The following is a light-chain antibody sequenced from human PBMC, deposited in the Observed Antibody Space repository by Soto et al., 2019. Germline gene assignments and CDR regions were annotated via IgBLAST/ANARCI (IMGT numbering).Light chain of an antibody. J-gene: IGKJ2*01. V-gene: IGKV3-20*01. CDR3: YQYGSSRLYT. Sequence: EIVLTQSPGTLSLSPGERATLSCRASQSVSSSYLAWYQQEPGQAPRLLIYGASSRATGIPDRFSGSGSGTDFTLTISRLEPEDFAVYLCYQYGSSRLYTFGQGTKMEIK. CDR2: GAS. CDR1: QSVSSSY.